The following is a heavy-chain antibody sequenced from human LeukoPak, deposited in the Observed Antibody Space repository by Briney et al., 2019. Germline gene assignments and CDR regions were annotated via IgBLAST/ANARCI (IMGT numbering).Heavy chain of an antibody. CDR3: ARVSAFGGVIVLVRDAFDI. CDR1: GYTFTSCD. J-gene: IGHJ3*02. CDR2: MNPNSGNT. D-gene: IGHD3-16*02. V-gene: IGHV1-8*01. Sequence: ASVKVSCKASGYTFTSCDINWVRQATGQGLEWMGWMNPNSGNTGYAQKFQGRVTMTRNTSISTAYMELSSLRSEDTAVYYCARVSAFGGVIVLVRDAFDIWGQGTMVTVSS.